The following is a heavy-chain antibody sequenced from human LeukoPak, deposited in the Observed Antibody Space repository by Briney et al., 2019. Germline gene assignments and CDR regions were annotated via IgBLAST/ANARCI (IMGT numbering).Heavy chain of an antibody. CDR2: ISSISSTI. J-gene: IGHJ4*02. Sequence: GGSLRLSCAASGFTVSSNYMSWVRQAPGKGLEWVSHISSISSTIKYGDSVKGRFTISRDNAKNSLYLQMNSLRAEDTAVYYCAREWDSWGQGTLVTVSS. CDR3: AREWDS. CDR1: GFTVSSNY. V-gene: IGHV3-48*01.